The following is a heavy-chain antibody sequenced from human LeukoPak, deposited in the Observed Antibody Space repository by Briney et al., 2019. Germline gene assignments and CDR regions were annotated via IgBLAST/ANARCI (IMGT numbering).Heavy chain of an antibody. V-gene: IGHV3-7*01. D-gene: IGHD1-1*01. CDR1: AFTVSTYW. J-gene: IGHJ6*03. CDR2: IKQDGSEK. CDR3: AREVERRWYYYYYMDV. Sequence: PGRSLTPSCAAAAFTVSTYWMSWVSHAPGRGMEWVAKIKQDGSEKYYVDSVKGRFTISRDNAKNSLYLQMNSLRAEDTAVYYCAREVERRWYYYYYMDVWGKGTTVTVSS.